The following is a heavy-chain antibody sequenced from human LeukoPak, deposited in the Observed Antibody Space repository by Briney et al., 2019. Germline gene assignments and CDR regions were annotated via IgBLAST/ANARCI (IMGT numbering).Heavy chain of an antibody. CDR3: ARTGITMVRGVMLGSWFDP. V-gene: IGHV4-59*08. CDR1: GGSISSYY. J-gene: IGHJ5*02. D-gene: IGHD3-10*01. CDR2: IYYSGST. Sequence: SETLSLTCTVSGGSISSYYWSWIRQPPGKGLEWIGYIYYSGSTNYNPSLKSRVTISVDTSKNQFSLKLSSVTAADTAVYYCARTGITMVRGVMLGSWFDPWGQGTLVTVSS.